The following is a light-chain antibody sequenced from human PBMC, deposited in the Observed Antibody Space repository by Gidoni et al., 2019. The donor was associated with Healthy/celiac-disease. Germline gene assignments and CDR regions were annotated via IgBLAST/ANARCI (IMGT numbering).Light chain of an antibody. Sequence: QSLLTQPPSVSGAPGQGVTISCTGSSSNIGAGYDVHWYQQLPGTAPKLLIYGNSNRPSGVPDRFSGSKSGTSASLAITGLQAEDEADYYCQSYDSSLRTVFGTGTKVTVL. CDR1: SSNIGAGYD. J-gene: IGLJ1*01. CDR2: GNS. CDR3: QSYDSSLRTV. V-gene: IGLV1-40*01.